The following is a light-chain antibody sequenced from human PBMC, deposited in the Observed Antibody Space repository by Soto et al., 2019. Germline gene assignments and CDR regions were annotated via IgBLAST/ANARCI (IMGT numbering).Light chain of an antibody. Sequence: QSVLTQPPSASGTPGQRVTLSGSGSSSNIGINYVYWYQQLPGTAPKLLIYRNNQRPSGVPDRFSGSKSGTSASLTISGLRSEDEGEYYCGAWDDSLSPGVFGEGTKLTVL. J-gene: IGLJ2*01. CDR2: RNN. CDR1: SSNIGINY. V-gene: IGLV1-47*01. CDR3: GAWDDSLSPGV.